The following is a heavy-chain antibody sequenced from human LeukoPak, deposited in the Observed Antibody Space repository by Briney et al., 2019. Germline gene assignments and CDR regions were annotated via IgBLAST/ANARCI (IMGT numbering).Heavy chain of an antibody. CDR2: IWTSSSGI. CDR3: ARGRGWYFDL. J-gene: IGHJ2*01. D-gene: IGHD3-10*01. V-gene: IGHV3-48*04. CDR1: GFAFSGFA. Sequence: PGGSLRLSCAASGFAFSGFAMNWVRQGPGKGLEWVSHIWTSSSGIDYADSVKGRFTISRDNAKNTLYLQMNSLRVEDTAVYDCARGRGWYFDLWGRGTLVTVSS.